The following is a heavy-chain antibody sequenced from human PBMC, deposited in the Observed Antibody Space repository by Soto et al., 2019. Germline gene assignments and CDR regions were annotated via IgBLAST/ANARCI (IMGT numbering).Heavy chain of an antibody. CDR2: ISGSGGST. CDR1: GFTFSDSW. J-gene: IGHJ4*02. D-gene: IGHD3-10*01. V-gene: IGHV3-23*01. CDR3: AKVPGKEGTLDY. Sequence: GGSLRLSCAASGFTFSDSWMDWVRQAPGKGLEWVSAISGSGGSTYYADSVKGRFTISRDNSKNTLYLQMNSLRAEDTAVYYCAKVPGKEGTLDYWGQGTLVTVSS.